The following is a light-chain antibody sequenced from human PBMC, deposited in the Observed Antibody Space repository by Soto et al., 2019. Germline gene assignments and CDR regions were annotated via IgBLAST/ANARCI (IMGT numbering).Light chain of an antibody. J-gene: IGKJ1*01. V-gene: IGKV3-20*01. CDR3: QHQKT. CDR2: GAS. Sequence: EIVLTQSPGTLSLSPGERATLSCRASQSVSSSYLAWYQQKPGQAPRLLIYGASSRATGIPDRFSGSGSGTDFTRTISRLEPEDFAVYYCQHQKTFGQGTKVEIK. CDR1: QSVSSSY.